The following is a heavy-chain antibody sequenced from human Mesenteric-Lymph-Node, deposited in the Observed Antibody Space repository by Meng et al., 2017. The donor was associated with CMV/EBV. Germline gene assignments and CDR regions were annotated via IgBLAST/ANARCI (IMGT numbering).Heavy chain of an antibody. CDR3: AREYYDILTGYYTGGTYGMDV. D-gene: IGHD3-9*01. CDR2: ISGSGGST. CDR1: GFTFSSYA. Sequence: GGSLRLSCAASGFTFSSYAMSWVRQAPGKGLEWVSAISGSGGSTYYADSVKGRFTISRDNSKNTLYLQMNSLRAEDTAVYYCAREYYDILTGYYTGGTYGMDVWGQGTTVTVSS. J-gene: IGHJ6*02. V-gene: IGHV3-23*01.